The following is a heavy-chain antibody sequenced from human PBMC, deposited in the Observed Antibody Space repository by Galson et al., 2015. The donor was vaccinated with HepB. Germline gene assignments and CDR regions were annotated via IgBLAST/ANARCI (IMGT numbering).Heavy chain of an antibody. Sequence: ALVKPTQTLTLTYTFSGFSLSASGICVSWIRQPPGKALEWLARIDWDDDKYYSTSLKTRLTISKDTSKNQVVLTMTNMDPVDTATYYCARTPLVGATHFDYWGQGTLVTVSS. CDR1: GFSLSASGIC. J-gene: IGHJ4*02. CDR3: ARTPLVGATHFDY. D-gene: IGHD1-26*01. V-gene: IGHV2-70*11. CDR2: IDWDDDK.